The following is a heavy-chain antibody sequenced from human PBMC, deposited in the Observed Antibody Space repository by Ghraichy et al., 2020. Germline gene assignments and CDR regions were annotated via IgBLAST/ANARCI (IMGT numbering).Heavy chain of an antibody. CDR3: ARASGGSYFRAADY. CDR1: GFTFRSYS. Sequence: GGSLRLSCAASGFTFRSYSMNWVRQAPGKGLEWVSYISSSNSTIYYADSLKGRFTISRDNAKNSLYLQMNSLRGEDTAVYYCARASGGSYFRAADYWGQGTLVTVSS. J-gene: IGHJ4*02. V-gene: IGHV3-48*01. CDR2: ISSSNSTI. D-gene: IGHD1-26*01.